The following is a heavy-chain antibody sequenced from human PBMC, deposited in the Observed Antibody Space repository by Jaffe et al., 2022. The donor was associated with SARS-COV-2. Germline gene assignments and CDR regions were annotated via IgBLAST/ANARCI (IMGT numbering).Heavy chain of an antibody. CDR3: AKDNGGNPARLSPDY. CDR1: GFTFSSYG. V-gene: IGHV3-30*18. CDR2: ISYDGSNK. Sequence: QVQLVESGGGVVQPGRSLRLSCAASGFTFSSYGMHWVRQAPGKGLEWVAVISYDGSNKYYADSVKGRFTISRDNSKNTLYLQMNSLRAEDTAVYYCAKDNGGNPARLSPDYWGQGTLVTVSS. D-gene: IGHD2-15*01. J-gene: IGHJ4*02.